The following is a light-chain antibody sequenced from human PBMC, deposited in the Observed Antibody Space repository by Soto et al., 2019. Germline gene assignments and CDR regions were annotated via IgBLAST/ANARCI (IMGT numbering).Light chain of an antibody. V-gene: IGKV1-5*03. Sequence: DIQMTQSPSTLPASVGDRVTITCRASHSISNWLAWYQQKPGKAPKLLIYKASTLKSGVPSRFSGSGSGTEFTLTISSLQPDDFATYYCQHYNSYSEAFGQGTKVDIK. J-gene: IGKJ1*01. CDR1: HSISNW. CDR3: QHYNSYSEA. CDR2: KAS.